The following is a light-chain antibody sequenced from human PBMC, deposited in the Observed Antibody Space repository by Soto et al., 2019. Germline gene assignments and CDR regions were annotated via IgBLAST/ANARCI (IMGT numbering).Light chain of an antibody. CDR1: QSVSSY. CDR3: QQRVYT. Sequence: EIVLTQSPATLSLSPGERATLSCRASQSVSSYLAWYQQKPGQAPRLLIYDASSRATGIPARFSGGGSGTDFTLTISSLEPEDFAVYYYQQRVYTFGQGTKLEIK. J-gene: IGKJ2*01. CDR2: DAS. V-gene: IGKV3-11*01.